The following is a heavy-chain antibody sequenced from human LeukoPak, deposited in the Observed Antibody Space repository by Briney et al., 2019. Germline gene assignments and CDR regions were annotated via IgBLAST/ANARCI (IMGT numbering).Heavy chain of an antibody. V-gene: IGHV4-39*01. D-gene: IGHD5-18*01. CDR2: IYYSGST. J-gene: IGHJ4*02. CDR1: GGSLNSSTHY. Sequence: WGTLSLTCTVSGGSLNSSTHYWGWLRQPPGKGVEWSGGIYYSGSTYYNPSLKSRVTISVDTSKYQFSLKLSSVTAADTAVYFCARAIQIWPPSTFDYWGQGTLVTVSS. CDR3: ARAIQIWPPSTFDY.